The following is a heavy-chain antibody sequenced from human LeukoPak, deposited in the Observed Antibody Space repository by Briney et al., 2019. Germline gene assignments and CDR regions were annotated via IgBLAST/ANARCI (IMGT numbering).Heavy chain of an antibody. V-gene: IGHV4-59*01. CDR1: GGSISSYY. J-gene: IGHJ4*02. Sequence: PSETLSLTCTVSGGSISSYYWSWIRQPPGKGLEWIGYIYYSGSTNYNPSLKSRVTLSVDTSKNQFSLKLSSVTAADTAVYYCARGNYDSSGYYYFDYWGQGTLVTVSS. D-gene: IGHD3-22*01. CDR2: IYYSGST. CDR3: ARGNYDSSGYYYFDY.